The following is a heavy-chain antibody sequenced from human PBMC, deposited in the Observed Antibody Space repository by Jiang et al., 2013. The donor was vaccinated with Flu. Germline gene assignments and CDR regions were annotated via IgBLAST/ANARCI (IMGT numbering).Heavy chain of an antibody. CDR1: GFTFSSYS. CDR3: AREGEAIAAADSYYYYYYMDV. V-gene: IGHV3-48*02. J-gene: IGHJ6*03. D-gene: IGHD6-13*01. Sequence: PGGSLRLSCAASGFTFSSYSMNWVRQAPGKGLEWVSYISSSSSTIYYADSVKGRFTISRDNAKNSLYLQMNSLRDEDTAVYYCAREGEAIAAADSYYYYYYMDVWGKGTTVTVSS. CDR2: ISSSSSTI.